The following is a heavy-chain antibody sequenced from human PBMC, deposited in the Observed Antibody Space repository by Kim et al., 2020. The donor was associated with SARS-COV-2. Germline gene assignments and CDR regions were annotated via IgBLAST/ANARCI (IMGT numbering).Heavy chain of an antibody. CDR2: IYSGGST. J-gene: IGHJ6*02. V-gene: IGHV3-53*04. CDR1: GFTVSSNY. D-gene: IGHD3-9*01. CDR3: ARAAVLTGYYNFGMDV. Sequence: GGSLRLSCAASGFTVSSNYMSWVRQAPGKGLEWVSVIYSGGSTYYADSVKGRFTISRHNSKNTLYLQMNSLRAEDTAVYYCARAAVLTGYYNFGMDVWGQGTTVTVS.